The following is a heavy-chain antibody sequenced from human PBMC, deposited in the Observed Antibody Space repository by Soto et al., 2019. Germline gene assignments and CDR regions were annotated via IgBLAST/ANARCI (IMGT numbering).Heavy chain of an antibody. D-gene: IGHD2-2*02. CDR3: ASYTSRYCSSTSCYTIRNFDY. CDR1: GEYISNGYY. J-gene: IGHJ4*02. CDR2: IFHSGTT. V-gene: IGHV4-38-2*01. Sequence: SETLSLTCAVSGEYISNGYYWAWIRQPPGKWLEWIGSIFHSGTTYYNPSIKSRVTIAVDTSKNQFSLKLSSVTAADTAVYYCASYTSRYCSSTSCYTIRNFDYWGQGTLVTVSS.